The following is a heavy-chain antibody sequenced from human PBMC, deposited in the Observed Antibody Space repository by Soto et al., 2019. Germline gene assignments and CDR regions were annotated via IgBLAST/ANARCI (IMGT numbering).Heavy chain of an antibody. CDR1: GFTFSNYA. D-gene: IGHD6-19*01. J-gene: IGHJ6*03. CDR2: ISSNGVGT. CDR3: ARREQSDYYYMDV. V-gene: IGHV3-64*01. Sequence: EVQLVESGGGLVQPGGSLRLSCAASGFTFSNYAMDWVRQAPGKVLEYVSGISSNGVGTYYANSVKDRFTISRDNSKNTLYLQMGSLRAEDMAVYDCARREQSDYYYMDVWGKGTSVTVS.